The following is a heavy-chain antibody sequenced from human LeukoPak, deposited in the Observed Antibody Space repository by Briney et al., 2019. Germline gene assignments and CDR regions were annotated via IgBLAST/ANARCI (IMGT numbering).Heavy chain of an antibody. CDR3: ATYPPYCGGDCSFDY. J-gene: IGHJ4*02. D-gene: IGHD2-21*02. V-gene: IGHV1-46*01. Sequence: ASVKVSCKASGYTFTGYYMHWVRQAPGQGLEWMGWINPSGGSTSYAQKFQGRVTMTRDTSTSTVYMELSSLRSEDTAVYYCATYPPYCGGDCSFDYWGQGTLVTVSS. CDR1: GYTFTGYY. CDR2: INPSGGST.